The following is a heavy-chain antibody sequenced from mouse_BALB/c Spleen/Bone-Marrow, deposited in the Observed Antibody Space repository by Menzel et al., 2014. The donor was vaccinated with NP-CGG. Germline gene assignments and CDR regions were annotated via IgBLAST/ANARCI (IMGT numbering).Heavy chain of an antibody. D-gene: IGHD4-1*01. CDR2: INSNGGST. V-gene: IGHV5-6-2*01. Sequence: EVKLMESGGSLVKLGGSLKLSCAASGFTFSSYYMSWVRQTPEKRLELVAAINSNGGSTYYPDTVKGRFTISRDNAKNTLYLQMSSLKSEDTALYYCARPGNDDAMDYWGQGTSVTVSS. CDR1: GFTFSSYY. J-gene: IGHJ4*01. CDR3: ARPGNDDAMDY.